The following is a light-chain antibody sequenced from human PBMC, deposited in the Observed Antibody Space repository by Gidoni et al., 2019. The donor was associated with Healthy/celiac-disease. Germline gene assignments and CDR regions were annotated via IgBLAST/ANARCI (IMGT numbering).Light chain of an antibody. J-gene: IGKJ3*01. CDR1: QSGSSSY. CDR2: GAS. V-gene: IGKV3-20*01. Sequence: EIVLPQSPGTLSLSPGERATLSCRASQSGSSSYLAWYQQKPGQAPRLLIYGASSRATGIPDRFSGSGSGTDFTLTISRLEPEDCAVYYCQQYGSSPFTFGPGTKVDIK. CDR3: QQYGSSPFT.